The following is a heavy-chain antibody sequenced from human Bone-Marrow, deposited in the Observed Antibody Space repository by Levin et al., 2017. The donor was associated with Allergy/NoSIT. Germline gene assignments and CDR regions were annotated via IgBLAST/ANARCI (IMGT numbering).Heavy chain of an antibody. J-gene: IGHJ4*02. D-gene: IGHD3-9*01. CDR3: ARSHNISGFAGD. CDR1: GFTFRNYG. Sequence: SCAASGFTFRNYGMHWVRQAPGKGLEWVAVIWYDGINKYYADSVKDRFTISRDNSKNTLYLQMNSLRAEDTAVYYCARSHNISGFAGDWGQGTLVTVSS. V-gene: IGHV3-33*01. CDR2: IWYDGINK.